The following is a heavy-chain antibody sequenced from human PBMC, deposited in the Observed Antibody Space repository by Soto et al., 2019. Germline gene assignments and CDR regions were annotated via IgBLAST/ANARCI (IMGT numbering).Heavy chain of an antibody. V-gene: IGHV1-46*01. CDR3: ARDLATVTSSPIYGMDV. Sequence: QVQLVQSGAEVKKPGASVKVSCKASGYTFTSYYMHWVRQAPGQGLEWMGIINPSGGSTSYAQKFQGRVTMTRDTSTSTVYMELSSLRSEDTAVYYCARDLATVTSSPIYGMDVWGQGTTVPVSS. D-gene: IGHD4-17*01. CDR2: INPSGGST. CDR1: GYTFTSYY. J-gene: IGHJ6*02.